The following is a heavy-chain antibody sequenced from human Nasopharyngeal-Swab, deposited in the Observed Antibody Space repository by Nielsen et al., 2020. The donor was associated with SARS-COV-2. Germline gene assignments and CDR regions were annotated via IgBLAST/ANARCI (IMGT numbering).Heavy chain of an antibody. V-gene: IGHV3-74*01. D-gene: IGHD6-13*01. Sequence: GGSLRLSCAASGFTFSSYWMHWVRQAPGKGLVWVSRINEDGSSTSYADSLKGRFTISRDNAKNTLYLQMNSLSAEDTAVYYRTRAGSFRHDYWGQGTLVTVSS. CDR2: INEDGSST. CDR1: GFTFSSYW. CDR3: TRAGSFRHDY. J-gene: IGHJ4*02.